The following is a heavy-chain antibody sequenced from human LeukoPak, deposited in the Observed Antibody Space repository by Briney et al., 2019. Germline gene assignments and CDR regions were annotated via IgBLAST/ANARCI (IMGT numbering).Heavy chain of an antibody. D-gene: IGHD5-18*01. Sequence: GGSVSLTCDASGSTFSPYVRHWVRQAPGKGLEWVAGISYDGSIKYYADSVKGRFAHSRDNSKNTVYLQVNSLRAEDTAVYSCAQLALKRQLWIPPNYRALGTLVTVSS. J-gene: IGHJ4*02. V-gene: IGHV3-30*18. CDR1: GSTFSPYV. CDR2: ISYDGSIK. CDR3: AQLALKRQLWIPPNY.